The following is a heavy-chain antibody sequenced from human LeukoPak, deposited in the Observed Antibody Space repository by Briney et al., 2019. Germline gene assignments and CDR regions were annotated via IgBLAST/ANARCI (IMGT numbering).Heavy chain of an antibody. V-gene: IGHV4-59*11. Sequence: PSETLSLTCTVSGGSIRSHYWSWIRQPPGKGLEWIGYIYYSGSTNYNPSLKSRVTISLDTSKNQFSLTLSSVTAADTAVYYCAREGTDQYYYYYMDVWGKGTTVTVSS. CDR3: AREGTDQYYYYYMDV. CDR1: GGSIRSHY. CDR2: IYYSGST. D-gene: IGHD3-10*01. J-gene: IGHJ6*03.